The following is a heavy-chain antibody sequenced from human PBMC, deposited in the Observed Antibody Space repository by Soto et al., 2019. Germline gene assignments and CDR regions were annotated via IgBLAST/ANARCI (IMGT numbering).Heavy chain of an antibody. D-gene: IGHD3-22*01. V-gene: IGHV1-24*01. CDR3: AIDGRGYYDNGHAFDI. CDR2: FDPEDGET. Sequence: ASVKVSCKVSGYTLTELSMHWVRQAPGKGLEWMGGFDPEDGETIYAQKFQGRVTMTEDTSTDTAYMELSSLRSEDTAVYYCAIDGRGYYDNGHAFDIWGQGTMVTVSS. J-gene: IGHJ3*02. CDR1: GYTLTELS.